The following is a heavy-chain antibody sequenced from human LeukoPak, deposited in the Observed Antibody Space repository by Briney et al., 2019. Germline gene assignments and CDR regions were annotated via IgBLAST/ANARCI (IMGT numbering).Heavy chain of an antibody. CDR3: ANTRLRLGELSLTDFDY. D-gene: IGHD3-16*02. V-gene: IGHV3-30*02. J-gene: IGHJ4*02. Sequence: GGSLRLSCAASGFTFSSYGTHWVRQAPGKGLEWVAFIRYDGSNKYYADSVKGRFTISRDNSKNTLYLQMNSLRAEDTAVYYCANTRLRLGELSLTDFDYWGQGTPVTVSS. CDR1: GFTFSSYG. CDR2: IRYDGSNK.